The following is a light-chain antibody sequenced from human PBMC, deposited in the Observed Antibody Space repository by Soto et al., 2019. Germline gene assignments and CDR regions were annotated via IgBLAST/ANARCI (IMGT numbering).Light chain of an antibody. CDR1: QTVSSK. CDR2: DTS. J-gene: IGKJ2*01. V-gene: IGKV3-11*01. Sequence: EIVLTQSPATLSSSPGERATLSCRASQTVSSKLAWYQHKPGQAPRLLIYDTSNRAGGIPARISGSGSGTVCTLTLRSLDPEDCALYYCQKDGSSLYTFGQGTKVEIK. CDR3: QKDGSSLYT.